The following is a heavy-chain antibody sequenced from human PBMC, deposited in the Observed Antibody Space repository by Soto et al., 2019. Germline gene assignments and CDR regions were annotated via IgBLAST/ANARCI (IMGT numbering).Heavy chain of an antibody. D-gene: IGHD4-4*01. CDR3: ARSRPAPPPTASLSFDP. Sequence: PWGSLRLSCAACGFTFSTYGMNWVRQAPGKVLDRLSAISGSGHHVYSVDSVEGGVSISRYNTKNSLIIQMNSLICDDTAVNYCARSRPAPPPTASLSFDPGGGGTLVTGS. V-gene: IGHV3-21*01. J-gene: IGHJ5*02. CDR2: ISGSGHHV. CDR1: GFTFSTYG.